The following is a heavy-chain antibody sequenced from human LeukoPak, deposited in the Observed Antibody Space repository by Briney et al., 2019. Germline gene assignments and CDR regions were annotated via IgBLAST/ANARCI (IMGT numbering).Heavy chain of an antibody. D-gene: IGHD2-2*01. CDR1: GFTVSSNY. CDR3: ARVVPAATNWFDP. CDR2: IYSGGST. J-gene: IGHJ5*02. V-gene: IGHV3-66*02. Sequence: GGSLRLSCAASGFTVSSNYMSWVRQAPGKGLEWVSVIYSGGSTYYADSVKGRSTISRDNSKNTLYLQMNSLRAEDTAVYYCARVVPAATNWFDPWGQGTLVTVSS.